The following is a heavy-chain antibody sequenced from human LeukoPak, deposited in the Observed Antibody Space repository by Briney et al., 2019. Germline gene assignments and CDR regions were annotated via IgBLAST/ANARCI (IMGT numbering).Heavy chain of an antibody. D-gene: IGHD3-10*01. CDR2: INHSGST. V-gene: IGHV4-34*01. CDR3: ARSPTVLYYYGSGSYRFDP. Sequence: PSETLSLTCAVYGGSFSGYYWSWIRQPPGKGLEWIGEINHSGSTNYNPSLKSRATISVDTSKNQFSLKLSSVIAADTAVYYCARSPTVLYYYGSGSYRFDPWGQGTLVTVSS. CDR1: GGSFSGYY. J-gene: IGHJ5*02.